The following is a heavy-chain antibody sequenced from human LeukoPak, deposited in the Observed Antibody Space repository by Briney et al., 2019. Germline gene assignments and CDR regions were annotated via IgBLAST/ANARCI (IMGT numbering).Heavy chain of an antibody. CDR3: ARRSVAGATTGYYYDS. D-gene: IGHD1-26*01. CDR2: INWNGDNP. CDR1: GFTFEDYG. Sequence: PGGSLRLSCVASGFTFEDYGMTWVRQRPGKGLEYVCEINWNGDNPVYENSLRGRFTISRDNAKNSVYLQMSSLRVDDTAFYYCARRSVAGATTGYYYDSWGQGTLVTVSS. V-gene: IGHV3-20*04. J-gene: IGHJ4*02.